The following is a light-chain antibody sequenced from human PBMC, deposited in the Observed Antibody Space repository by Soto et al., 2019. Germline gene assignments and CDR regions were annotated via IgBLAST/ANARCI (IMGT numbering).Light chain of an antibody. Sequence: QPVLTQSSSASASLGSSVKLTCTLSSGHSSYVIAWHQQQPGKAPRYLMKLDRSGGYNKGSGVPDRFSGSSSGAARYLTISNLQFEDEADYYCQTWDSNTRIFGGGTKLTVL. V-gene: IGLV4-60*02. J-gene: IGLJ2*01. CDR1: SGHSSYV. CDR3: QTWDSNTRI. CDR2: LDRSGGY.